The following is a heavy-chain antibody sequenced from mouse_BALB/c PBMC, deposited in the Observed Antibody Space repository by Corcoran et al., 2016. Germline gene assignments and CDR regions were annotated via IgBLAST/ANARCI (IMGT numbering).Heavy chain of an antibody. V-gene: IGHV1-18*01. Sequence: EVQLQQSGPELVTPGASVKISCKASGYSFTGYTMNWVKQSHGKNLEWLGLINPYNGGTSYNKKFKGKATLTVDKSSSTAYMELLSLTSEDSAVYDCARGNYADYWGQGTTLTVSS. J-gene: IGHJ2*01. CDR2: INPYNGGT. CDR1: GYSFTGYT. CDR3: ARGNYADY.